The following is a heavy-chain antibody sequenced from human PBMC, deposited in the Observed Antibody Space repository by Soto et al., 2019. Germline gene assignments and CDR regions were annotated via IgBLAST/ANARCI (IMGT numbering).Heavy chain of an antibody. D-gene: IGHD1-26*01. J-gene: IGHJ4*02. CDR3: ARDLGEWELLRTFDY. CDR2: INPSGGST. Sequence: ASVKVSCKASGYTFTSYYMHWVRQAPGQGLEWMGIINPSGGSTSYAQKFQGRVTMTRDTSTSTVYMELSSLRSEDTAVYYCARDLGEWELLRTFDYWGQGTLVTVSS. CDR1: GYTFTSYY. V-gene: IGHV1-46*01.